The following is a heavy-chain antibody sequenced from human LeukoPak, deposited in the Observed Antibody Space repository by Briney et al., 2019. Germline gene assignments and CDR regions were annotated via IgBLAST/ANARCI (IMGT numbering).Heavy chain of an antibody. CDR3: ARELSQIVWGGLDY. D-gene: IGHD2-21*01. CDR2: IQNDASTE. Sequence: GGSLRLSCAASGFTFSSYSMHWVRQAPGKGLEWVAVIQNDASTENFADSVKGRFTISRDNSKNTVFLQMNSLRVEDTAVYYCARELSQIVWGGLDYGGQGTLVSVSS. V-gene: IGHV3-30*03. CDR1: GFTFSSYS. J-gene: IGHJ4*02.